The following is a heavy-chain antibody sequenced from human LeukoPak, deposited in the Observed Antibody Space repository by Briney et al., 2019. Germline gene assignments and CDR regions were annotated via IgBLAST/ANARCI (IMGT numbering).Heavy chain of an antibody. Sequence: SETLSLTCAVYGGSFSGYYWSWIRQPPGKGLEWIGEINHSGSTNYNPSLKSRVTISVDTSKNQFSLKLSPVTAADTAVYYCARGIIAAAGTYNWFDPWGQGTLVTVSS. CDR3: ARGIIAAAGTYNWFDP. D-gene: IGHD6-13*01. V-gene: IGHV4-34*01. CDR1: GGSFSGYY. J-gene: IGHJ5*02. CDR2: INHSGST.